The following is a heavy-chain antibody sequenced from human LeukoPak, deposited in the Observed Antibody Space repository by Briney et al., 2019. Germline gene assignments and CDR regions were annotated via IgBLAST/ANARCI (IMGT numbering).Heavy chain of an antibody. J-gene: IGHJ5*02. Sequence: ASVKVSCKASGYTFSSYGISWVRQAPGQGLEWMGWISGYNGNTNYAQKLQGRVTMTTDTSTCTAYIELRSLRSDDTAVYYCARDLYYYGSGSWGLNWFDPWGQGTLVTVSS. CDR1: GYTFSSYG. D-gene: IGHD3-10*01. CDR3: ARDLYYYGSGSWGLNWFDP. V-gene: IGHV1-18*01. CDR2: ISGYNGNT.